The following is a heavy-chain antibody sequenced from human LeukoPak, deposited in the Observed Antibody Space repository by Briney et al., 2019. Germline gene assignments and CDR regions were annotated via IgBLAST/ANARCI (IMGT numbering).Heavy chain of an antibody. CDR2: IVGVSGRR. Sequence: GGSLRLSCVASGFTFSNFAMSWVRQAPGKGLEWVSGIVGVSGRREYADSVKARFTISRDNSRNTVYLDMKSLSAEDTAMYYCAKDIISGDGKWDIDKWGQGTLVTVSS. CDR3: AKDIISGDGKWDIDK. CDR1: GFTFSNFA. D-gene: IGHD7-27*01. V-gene: IGHV3-23*01. J-gene: IGHJ4*02.